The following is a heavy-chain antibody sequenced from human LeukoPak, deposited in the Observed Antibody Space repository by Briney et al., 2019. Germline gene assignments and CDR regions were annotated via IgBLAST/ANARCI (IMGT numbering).Heavy chain of an antibody. CDR1: GGSFSGYY. Sequence: SETLSLTCAVYGGSFSGYYWSWIRQPPGKGLEWIGYIYYSGSTNYNPSLKSRVTISVDTSKNQFSLKLSSVTAADTAVYYCARVGPINSLSWFDPWGQGTLVTVSS. J-gene: IGHJ5*02. CDR2: IYYSGST. D-gene: IGHD4-23*01. CDR3: ARVGPINSLSWFDP. V-gene: IGHV4-59*01.